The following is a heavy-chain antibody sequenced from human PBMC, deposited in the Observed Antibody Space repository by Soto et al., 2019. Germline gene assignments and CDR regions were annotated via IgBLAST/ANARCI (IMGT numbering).Heavy chain of an antibody. Sequence: SETLSLTCTVSGGSVSSGSYYWSWIRQPPGKGLEWIGYIYYSGSTNYSPSLKSRVTISVDTSKNQFSLKLSSVTAADTAVYYCARAGWIQLWTYDCWGHGTLVTVSS. CDR3: ARAGWIQLWTYDC. J-gene: IGHJ4*01. CDR1: GGSVSSGSYY. V-gene: IGHV4-61*01. CDR2: IYYSGST. D-gene: IGHD5-18*01.